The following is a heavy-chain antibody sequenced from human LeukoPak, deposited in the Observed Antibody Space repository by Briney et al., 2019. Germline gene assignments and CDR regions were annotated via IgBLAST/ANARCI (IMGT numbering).Heavy chain of an antibody. Sequence: PGGSLRLPCAASGFTFSSYSMNWVRQAPGKGLEWVSSISSSSSYIYYADSVKGRFTISRDNAKNSLYLQMNSLRAEDTAVYYCARVFLADTSTGTFDYWGQGTLVTVPS. CDR3: ARVFLADTSTGTFDY. V-gene: IGHV3-21*01. CDR1: GFTFSSYS. J-gene: IGHJ4*02. CDR2: ISSSSSYI. D-gene: IGHD1-1*01.